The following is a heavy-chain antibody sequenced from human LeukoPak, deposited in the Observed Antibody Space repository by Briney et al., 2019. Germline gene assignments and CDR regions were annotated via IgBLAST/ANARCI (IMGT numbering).Heavy chain of an antibody. CDR3: ARAQAVAGTGGFDP. D-gene: IGHD6-19*01. CDR1: GFTVSSNY. V-gene: IGHV3-74*01. Sequence: GGSLRLSCAASGFTVSSNYMSWVRQVPGKGLVWVSRISSDGSTTSYADSVKGRFTISRDNAKNTLYLQMNSLRDEDTAIYYCARAQAVAGTGGFDPWGQGTLVTVSS. J-gene: IGHJ5*02. CDR2: ISSDGSTT.